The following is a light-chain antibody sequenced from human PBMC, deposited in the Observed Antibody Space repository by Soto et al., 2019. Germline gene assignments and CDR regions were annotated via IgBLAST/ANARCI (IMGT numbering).Light chain of an antibody. Sequence: QSVLTQPPSVSGSPGQSVTISCTGTSSDVGKYDRVSWYQQPPGTAPKLIICEVINRPSGVPARFSGSKSGNTASLTISGLQAEDEADYYCSSYMSTSRYVFGAGTRSPS. V-gene: IGLV2-18*02. CDR2: EVI. J-gene: IGLJ1*01. CDR3: SSYMSTSRYV. CDR1: SSDVGKYDR.